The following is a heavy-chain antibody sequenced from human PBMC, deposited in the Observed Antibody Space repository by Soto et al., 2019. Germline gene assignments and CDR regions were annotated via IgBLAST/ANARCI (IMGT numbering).Heavy chain of an antibody. V-gene: IGHV1-18*01. J-gene: IGHJ3*02. CDR1: GYTFTSYG. Sequence: QVQLVQSGAEVKKPGASVKVSCKASGYTFTSYGISWVRQAPGQGLEWMGWISAYNGNTNYAQKLQGRVTMTTDTSTSTAYMEMRSRRSADTAVYYCARDYLARKYYYDSSGYYDAFDIWGQGTMVTVSS. CDR3: ARDYLARKYYYDSSGYYDAFDI. CDR2: ISAYNGNT. D-gene: IGHD3-22*01.